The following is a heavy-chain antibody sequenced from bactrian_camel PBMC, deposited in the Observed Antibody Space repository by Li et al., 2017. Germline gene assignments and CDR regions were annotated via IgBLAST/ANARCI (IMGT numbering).Heavy chain of an antibody. CDR1: ADTYVGNC. V-gene: IGHV3S53*01. CDR2: IDSDGDT. D-gene: IGHD5*01. J-gene: IGHJ7*01. Sequence: HVQLVESGGGSVEAGGSLRLSCEISADTYVGNCKGWFRQLPGKEREGVATIDSDGDTNYAHSVKGRFTIPKDSAKNTLYLQMNSLKPEDTGMYYCAADRVGWACVPSDTRGPSGYMDYWGKGTQVTVS.